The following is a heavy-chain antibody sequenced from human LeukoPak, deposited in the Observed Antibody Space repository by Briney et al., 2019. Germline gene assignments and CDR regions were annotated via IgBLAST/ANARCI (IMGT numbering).Heavy chain of an antibody. CDR3: ATPITMIPGDAFDI. D-gene: IGHD3-22*01. Sequence: GGSLRLSRAASGFTFSSYGMHWVRQAPGKGLEWVAVISYDGSNKYYADSVKGRFTISRDNSKNTLYLQMNSLRAEDTAVYYCATPITMIPGDAFDIWGQGTMVTVSS. CDR1: GFTFSSYG. V-gene: IGHV3-30*03. J-gene: IGHJ3*02. CDR2: ISYDGSNK.